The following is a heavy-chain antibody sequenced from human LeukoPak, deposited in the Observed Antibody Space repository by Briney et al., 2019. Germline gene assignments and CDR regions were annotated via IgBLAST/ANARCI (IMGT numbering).Heavy chain of an antibody. V-gene: IGHV3-7*01. D-gene: IGHD6-19*01. Sequence: AGPLRLSCATSAFTCSSDWMSWVRQAPGKWLEWVANIKQDGSEKYYVDSVKGRFTISRDNAKNSLYLQMNSLRAEDTAVYYCAREGQWLVGGQGTLVTVSS. CDR1: AFTCSSDW. CDR2: IKQDGSEK. CDR3: AREGQWLV. J-gene: IGHJ4*02.